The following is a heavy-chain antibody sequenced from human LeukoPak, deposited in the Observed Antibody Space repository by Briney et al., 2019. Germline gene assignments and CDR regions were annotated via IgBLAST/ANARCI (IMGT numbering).Heavy chain of an antibody. V-gene: IGHV3-64D*09. Sequence: PGGSLRLSCSASGFTISLYAMHWVRQAPGKGLEYVSGISSKGVSTYYADSVKGRFTISRDNSKDTMFLQMSSLRPEDTAVYYCVKGGQYSSSSHFDYWGQGTLVTVSS. CDR1: GFTISLYA. D-gene: IGHD6-6*01. J-gene: IGHJ4*02. CDR3: VKGGQYSSSSHFDY. CDR2: ISSKGVST.